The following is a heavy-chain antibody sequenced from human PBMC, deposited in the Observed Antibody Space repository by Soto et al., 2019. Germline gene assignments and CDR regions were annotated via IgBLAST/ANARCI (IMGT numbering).Heavy chain of an antibody. CDR3: ARPTGDSYGLTTAYLFDY. V-gene: IGHV5-51*01. Sequence: PGESLKISCEGSGYSFSSYWIAWVRQMPGKGLEWMGIIYPGDSTTKYSPSFQGQVTISADKSISTAYLQWSSLRASDTAIYYCARPTGDSYGLTTAYLFDYWGQGTLVTVSS. CDR1: GYSFSSYW. CDR2: IYPGDSTT. D-gene: IGHD5-18*01. J-gene: IGHJ4*02.